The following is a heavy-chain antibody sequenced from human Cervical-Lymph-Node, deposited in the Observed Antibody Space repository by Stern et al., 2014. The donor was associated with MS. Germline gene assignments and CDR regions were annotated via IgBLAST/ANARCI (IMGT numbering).Heavy chain of an antibody. J-gene: IGHJ6*02. D-gene: IGHD2-15*01. CDR2: ISGSGGST. CDR3: AKNLGYCSGGSCYSHYYYYAMDV. CDR1: GFTFNTYA. Sequence: EDQLVESGGGFVQPGGSLRLSCAASGFTFNTYAMSWVRQAPGKGLEWVSAISGSGGSTYYADSVKGRFTISRDNSKNTLYLQMNSLRAEDTAVYYCAKNLGYCSGGSCYSHYYYYAMDVWGQGTTVTVSS. V-gene: IGHV3-23*04.